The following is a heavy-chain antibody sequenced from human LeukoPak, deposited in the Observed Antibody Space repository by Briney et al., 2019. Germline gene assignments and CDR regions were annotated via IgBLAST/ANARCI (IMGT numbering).Heavy chain of an antibody. J-gene: IGHJ5*02. CDR2: IHHSGSS. CDR1: GGSVSFDY. D-gene: IGHD3-10*01. CDR3: TRGKVRTNWFDP. V-gene: IGHV4-59*02. Sequence: PSETLSLTCTVSGGSVSFDYWSWIRQPPGKGLEWVGSIHHSGSSNYNSSLKSRVTVSLDTSKNQFSPRLSSVTVADTAVYYCTRGKVRTNWFDPWGQGTLVTVSS.